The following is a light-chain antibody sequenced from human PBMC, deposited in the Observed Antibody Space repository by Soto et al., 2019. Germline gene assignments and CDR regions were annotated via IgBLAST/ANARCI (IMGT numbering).Light chain of an antibody. V-gene: IGKV1-5*01. CDR2: DGF. J-gene: IGKJ4*01. CDR3: QQYKRYSLT. Sequence: DIQMTQSPSTLSASVGDRVTITCRASQSINNWLAWYQQKPGKAPKLLIYDGFSLESGVPLRFSGSGFGTEFTLTIGSLQPDDSATYYCQQYKRYSLTFGGGTKVEIK. CDR1: QSINNW.